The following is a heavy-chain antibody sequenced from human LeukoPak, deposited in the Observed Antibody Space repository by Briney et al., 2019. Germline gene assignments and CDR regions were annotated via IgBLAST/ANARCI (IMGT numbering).Heavy chain of an antibody. V-gene: IGHV4-38-2*02. D-gene: IGHD3-10*01. CDR3: ARTRYGSGSYTYLDY. J-gene: IGHJ4*02. CDR1: GYSISSGFY. Sequence: KPSETLSLTCSVSGYSISSGFYWGWIRQPPGKGLEWIGNIFRSGSTYYNTSLKSRVTISVDTSKNQFSLKLSSVTAADTAVYYCARTRYGSGSYTYLDYWGQGTLVTVSS. CDR2: IFRSGST.